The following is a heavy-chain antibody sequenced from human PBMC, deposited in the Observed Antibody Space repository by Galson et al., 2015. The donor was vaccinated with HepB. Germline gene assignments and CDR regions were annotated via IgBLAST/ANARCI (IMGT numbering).Heavy chain of an antibody. CDR1: GFTFSSYG. CDR3: ARDYYGSGSYGRFDP. D-gene: IGHD3-10*01. CDR2: ISYDGSNK. J-gene: IGHJ5*02. Sequence: SLRLSCAASGFTFSSYGMHWVRQAPGKGLEWVAVISYDGSNKYYADSVKGRFTISRDNAKKSLYLQMNNLRAEDTAVYYCARDYYGSGSYGRFDPWGQGTLVTVSS. V-gene: IGHV3-30*03.